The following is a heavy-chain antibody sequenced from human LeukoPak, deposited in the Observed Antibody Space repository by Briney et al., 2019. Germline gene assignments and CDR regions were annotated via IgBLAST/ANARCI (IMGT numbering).Heavy chain of an antibody. V-gene: IGHV3-15*01. D-gene: IGHD4-17*01. CDR3: TTDLDDYAKEDYYYYYMDV. CDR1: FTFXXXW. Sequence: FTFXXXWXXWXRXXXGKXXXXVXRIXXXNXGGTKDYAARVKGRLTIAREEKKNRMYMKINRQKNKDTAMYYCTTDLDDYAKEDYYYYYMDVWGKGTTVTVSS. J-gene: IGHJ6*03. CDR2: IXXXNXGGTK.